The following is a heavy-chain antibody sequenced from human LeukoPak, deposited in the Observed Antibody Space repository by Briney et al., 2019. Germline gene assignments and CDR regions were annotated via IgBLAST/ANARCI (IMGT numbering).Heavy chain of an antibody. CDR2: IYYSGST. CDR3: ARVGNYDILTGYPHYYYMDV. D-gene: IGHD3-9*01. V-gene: IGHV4-59*01. Sequence: SETLSLTCTVSGGSISSYYWSWIRQPPGKGLEWIGYIYYSGSTNYNPSLKSRVTISVDTSKNQFSLKLSSVTAADTAVYYCARVGNYDILTGYPHYYYMDVWGKGTTVTVSS. CDR1: GGSISSYY. J-gene: IGHJ6*03.